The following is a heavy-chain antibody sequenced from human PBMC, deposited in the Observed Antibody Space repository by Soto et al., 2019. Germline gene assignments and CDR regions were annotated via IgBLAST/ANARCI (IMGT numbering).Heavy chain of an antibody. CDR3: AGAGLEYFYFDY. Sequence: QVQLQESGPGLVKPSQTLSLTCTVSGGSISSGGYYWNWIRQHPGKGLEWIGYIYYSGSTYYNPSLKSRVTISVDSSKNQFSLKLSSVAAADTAVYFCAGAGLEYFYFDYWGQGTLVTVSS. CDR2: IYYSGST. J-gene: IGHJ4*02. V-gene: IGHV4-31*03. D-gene: IGHD3-3*01. CDR1: GGSISSGGYY.